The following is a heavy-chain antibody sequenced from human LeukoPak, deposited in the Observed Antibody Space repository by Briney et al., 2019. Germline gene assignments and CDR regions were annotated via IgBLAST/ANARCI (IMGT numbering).Heavy chain of an antibody. D-gene: IGHD2-15*01. CDR1: GFTVRNNY. CDR2: IYSGGGT. CDR3: ARDVV. Sequence: GGSLRLSCAASGFTVRNNYMSWVRQAPGKGLEWISVIYSGGGTSYADSVKGRFTTSRDNSKNTLYLQMNSLSAEDTAVYYCARDVVWGQGALVTVSS. V-gene: IGHV3-53*05. J-gene: IGHJ4*02.